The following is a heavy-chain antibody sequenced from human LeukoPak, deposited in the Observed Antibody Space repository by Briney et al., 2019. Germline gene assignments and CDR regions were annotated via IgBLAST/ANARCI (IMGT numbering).Heavy chain of an antibody. CDR2: IFPGDSET. J-gene: IGHJ4*02. CDR1: GYSFTTYW. D-gene: IGHD1/OR15-1a*01. CDR3: ATSESQTKFDY. V-gene: IGHV5-51*01. Sequence: GEPLKISCQGSGYSFTTYWIGRVRQMPGKGLEWMGIIFPGDSETIYSPSFQGQVTISADKSINTAYLQWSSLKASDTAMYYCATSESQTKFDYWGQGTLVTASS.